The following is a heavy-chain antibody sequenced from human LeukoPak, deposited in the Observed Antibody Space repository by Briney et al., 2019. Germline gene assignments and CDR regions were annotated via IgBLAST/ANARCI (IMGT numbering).Heavy chain of an antibody. D-gene: IGHD5-18*01. J-gene: IGHJ4*02. V-gene: IGHV3-21*01. CDR3: ARADTAMAIDY. CDR1: GFTFSTYW. CDR2: ISSSSSYI. Sequence: PGGSLRLSCAASGFTFSTYWMHWVRQAPGKGLEWVSSISSSSSYIYYADSVKGRFTISRDNAKNSLYLQMNSLRAEDTAVYYCARADTAMAIDYWGQGTLVTVSS.